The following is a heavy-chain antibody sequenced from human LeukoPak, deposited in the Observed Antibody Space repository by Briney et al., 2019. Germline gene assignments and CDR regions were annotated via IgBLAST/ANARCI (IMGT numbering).Heavy chain of an antibody. D-gene: IGHD3-22*01. CDR1: GASVSSASY. CDR3: ARGETGSSGYYYHN. Sequence: SETLSLTCTVSGASVSSASYWSWIRQPPGKGLEWIGYIYYSGSTNYNPSLKSRVTISVDTSKNQFSLKLSSVTAADTAVYYCARGETGSSGYYYHNWGQGTLVTVSS. V-gene: IGHV4-61*01. CDR2: IYYSGST. J-gene: IGHJ4*02.